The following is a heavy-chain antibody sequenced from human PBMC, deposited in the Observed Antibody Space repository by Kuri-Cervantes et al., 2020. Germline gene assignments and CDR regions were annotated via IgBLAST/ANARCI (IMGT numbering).Heavy chain of an antibody. V-gene: IGHV1-46*01. Sequence: ASVKVSCKASGYTFTSYYMHWVRQAPGQGLEWMGIINPSGGSTSYAQKFQGRVTMTRDKSTGTVYMELSSLRSEDTAVYYCARGDTAMAGNKEDAFDIWGQGTMVTVSS. J-gene: IGHJ3*02. CDR2: INPSGGST. CDR1: GYTFTSYY. CDR3: ARGDTAMAGNKEDAFDI. D-gene: IGHD5-18*01.